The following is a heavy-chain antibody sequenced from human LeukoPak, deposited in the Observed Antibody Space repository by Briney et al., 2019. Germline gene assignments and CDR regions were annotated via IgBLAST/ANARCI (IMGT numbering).Heavy chain of an antibody. CDR3: ARVRLRIRGYFDY. Sequence: HSGGSLRLSCAASGFTFSSYWMSWVRQAPGKGLEWVANIKQDGSEKYYVDSVKGRFTISRDNAKNSLYLQMNSLRAEDTAVYYCARVRLRIRGYFDYWGQGTLVTVSS. J-gene: IGHJ4*02. CDR2: IKQDGSEK. D-gene: IGHD2-15*01. V-gene: IGHV3-7*01. CDR1: GFTFSSYW.